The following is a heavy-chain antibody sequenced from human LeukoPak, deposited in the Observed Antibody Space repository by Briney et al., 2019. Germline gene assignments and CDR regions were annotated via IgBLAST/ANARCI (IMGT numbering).Heavy chain of an antibody. V-gene: IGHV1-69*01. Sequence: VASVKVSCKASGGTFSSYGIRWVRQAPGQGLEWMGGIIPIFGTANYAQKFQGRVTITADESTSTAYKELSSLRSEDTAVYYCAREWVLWFGELSPSGLYYYYGMDVWGQGTTVTVSS. J-gene: IGHJ6*02. CDR1: GGTFSSYG. CDR2: IIPIFGTA. D-gene: IGHD3-10*01. CDR3: AREWVLWFGELSPSGLYYYYGMDV.